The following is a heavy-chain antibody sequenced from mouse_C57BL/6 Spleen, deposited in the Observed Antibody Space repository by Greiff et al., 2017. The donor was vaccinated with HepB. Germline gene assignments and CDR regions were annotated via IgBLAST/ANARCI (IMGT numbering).Heavy chain of an antibody. V-gene: IGHV1-69*01. Sequence: VQLQQSGAELVMPGASVKLSCKASGYTFTSYWMHWVKQRPGQGLEWIGEIDPSDSYTNYNQKFKGKSTLTVDKSSSTAYMQLSSLTSEDSAVYYCSILGSAYYFDYWGQGTTLTVSS. J-gene: IGHJ2*01. CDR3: SILGSAYYFDY. D-gene: IGHD4-1*01. CDR1: GYTFTSYW. CDR2: IDPSDSYT.